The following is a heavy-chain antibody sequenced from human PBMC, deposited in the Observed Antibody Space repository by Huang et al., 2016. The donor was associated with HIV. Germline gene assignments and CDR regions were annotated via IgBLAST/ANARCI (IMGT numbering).Heavy chain of an antibody. J-gene: IGHJ6*02. CDR2: IYLRGNT. V-gene: IGHV4-39*01. Sequence: LQLQESGPGLVKSSETLSLICTVSGGSISSSSYYWGWIRQPPGKGPEWIGSIYLRGNTYYNPPLKSRVTVSVDTSKNQFSLKVNSVTAADTAVYYCARHGRVAGHYYNNMDVWGRGTTVTVSS. CDR3: ARHGRVAGHYYNNMDV. D-gene: IGHD6-19*01. CDR1: GGSISSSSYY.